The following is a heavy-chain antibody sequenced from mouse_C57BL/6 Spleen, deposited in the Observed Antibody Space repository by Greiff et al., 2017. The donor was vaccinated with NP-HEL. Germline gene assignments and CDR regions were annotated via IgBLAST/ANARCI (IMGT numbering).Heavy chain of an antibody. CDR3: ARAPYATRNAMDY. Sequence: EVKVVESGGGLVKPGGSLKLSCAASGFTFSDYGMHWVRQAPEKGLEWVAYISSGSSSIYYVDTVTGRFTISRDNAKNTLFLQMPSLRSEETTIYYCARAPYATRNAMDYWGQGTSVTASS. J-gene: IGHJ4*01. D-gene: IGHD6-1*01. CDR2: ISSGSSSI. CDR1: GFTFSDYG. V-gene: IGHV5-17*01.